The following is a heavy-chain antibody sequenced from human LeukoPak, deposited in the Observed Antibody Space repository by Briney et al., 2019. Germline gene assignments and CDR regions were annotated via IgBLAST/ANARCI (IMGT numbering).Heavy chain of an antibody. CDR1: GFTFSSYA. V-gene: IGHV3-30-3*01. CDR2: ISYDGSNK. J-gene: IGHJ6*02. D-gene: IGHD3-10*01. Sequence: PGGSLRLSCAASGFTFSSYAMHWVRQAPGKGLEWVAVISYDGSNKYYADSVKGRFTISRDNSKNTLYLQMNSLRAEDTAVYYCARIGPSYYYGMDVWGQGTTATVSS. CDR3: ARIGPSYYYGMDV.